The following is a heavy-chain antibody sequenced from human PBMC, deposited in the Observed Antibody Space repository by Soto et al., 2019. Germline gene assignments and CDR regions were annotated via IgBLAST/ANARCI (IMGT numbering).Heavy chain of an antibody. CDR3: ARTRLLWFGELLYKEYYFDY. J-gene: IGHJ4*02. V-gene: IGHV4-59*01. CDR2: IYYSGST. D-gene: IGHD3-10*01. CDR1: GGSISSYY. Sequence: SETLSRTCPVSGGSISSYYWRWIRPPPGKGLDWIGYIYYSGSTNYNPSLKSRVTISVDTSKNQFSLKLSSVTAADTAVYYCARTRLLWFGELLYKEYYFDYWGQGSLVTVSS.